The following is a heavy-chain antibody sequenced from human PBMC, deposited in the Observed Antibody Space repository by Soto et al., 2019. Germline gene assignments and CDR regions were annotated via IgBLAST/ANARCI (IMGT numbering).Heavy chain of an antibody. CDR3: ARGSWDDVSGHYYMDV. CDR2: IWYDGSNK. V-gene: IGHV3-33*01. D-gene: IGHD1-1*01. J-gene: IGHJ6*03. CDR1: GFTFSSYG. Sequence: PGGSLRLSCAASGFTFSSYGMHWVRQAPGKGLEWVAVIWYDGSNKYYADSVKGRFTISRDNSKNTLYLQMNSLRAEDTAVYYCARGSWDDVSGHYYMDVWGKGTTVTVSS.